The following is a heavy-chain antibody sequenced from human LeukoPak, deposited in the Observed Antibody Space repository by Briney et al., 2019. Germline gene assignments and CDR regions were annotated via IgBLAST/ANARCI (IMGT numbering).Heavy chain of an antibody. D-gene: IGHD3-3*01. J-gene: IGHJ5*02. CDR1: GFTFNIYA. CDR3: AKDGPITIFGVAPRGWFDP. Sequence: GGSLGLSCAASGFTFNIYAMTWVRQAPGKGLEWVSAISGSGGGTYYADSVKGRFTISRDNSKNTLYLQMNSLRAEDTAVYYCAKDGPITIFGVAPRGWFDPWGQGTLVTVSS. V-gene: IGHV3-23*01. CDR2: ISGSGGGT.